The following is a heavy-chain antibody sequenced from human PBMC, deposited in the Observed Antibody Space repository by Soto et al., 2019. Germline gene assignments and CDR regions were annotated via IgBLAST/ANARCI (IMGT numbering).Heavy chain of an antibody. CDR1: GFTFSSYA. CDR3: ARVVVVAATATDY. CDR2: ISYDGSNK. D-gene: IGHD2-15*01. V-gene: IGHV3-30-3*01. Sequence: VQLLESGGGLVQPGGSLRLSCAASGFTFSSYAMHWVRQAPGKGLEWVAVISYDGSNKYYADSVKGRFTISRDNSKNTLYLQMNSLRAEDTAVYYCARVVVVAATATDYWGQGTLVTVSS. J-gene: IGHJ4*02.